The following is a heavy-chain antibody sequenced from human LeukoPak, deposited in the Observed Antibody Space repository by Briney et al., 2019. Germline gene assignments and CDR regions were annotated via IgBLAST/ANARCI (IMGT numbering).Heavy chain of an antibody. CDR2: ISGADSGT. Sequence: GGSLRLSCAASGFTFSNYAMSWVRQAPGKGLEWVSGISGADSGTYYADSVKGRFTISRDNSKSTLYLQMNSLGAEDTAVYYCAKARGFLGRLADYWGQGTLVTVSS. J-gene: IGHJ4*02. D-gene: IGHD3-3*01. CDR1: GFTFSNYA. CDR3: AKARGFLGRLADY. V-gene: IGHV3-23*01.